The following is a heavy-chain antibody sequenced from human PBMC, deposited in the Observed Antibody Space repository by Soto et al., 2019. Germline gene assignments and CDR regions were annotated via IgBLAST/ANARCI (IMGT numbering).Heavy chain of an antibody. CDR3: TTEWIQLWTFDY. J-gene: IGHJ4*02. V-gene: IGHV3-15*07. Sequence: VGSLRLSCAASGFTFSNAWMNWVRQAPGKGLEWVGRIKSKTDGGTTDYAAPVKGRFTISRDDSKNTLYLQMNSLKTEDTAVYYCTTEWIQLWTFDYWGQGTLVTVSS. D-gene: IGHD5-18*01. CDR1: GFTFSNAW. CDR2: IKSKTDGGTT.